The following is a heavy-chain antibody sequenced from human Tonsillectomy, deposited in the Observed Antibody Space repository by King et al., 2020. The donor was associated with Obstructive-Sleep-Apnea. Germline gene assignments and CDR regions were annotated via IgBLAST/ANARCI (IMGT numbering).Heavy chain of an antibody. CDR2: IFYRGTT. CDR1: GDSISSTHYY. V-gene: IGHV4-39*01. D-gene: IGHD6-19*01. J-gene: IGHJ4*02. CDR3: AGQIAHFESGWFRADS. Sequence: QVQLQESGPGLVKPPVTLSLTCTVSGDSISSTHYYWAWIRQPPGKGLEYIGSIFYRGTTYSDAPLKSRVSISVDTSKNQFSLRLSSVTAADTAVYYCAGQIAHFESGWFRADSWGQGALVTVSS.